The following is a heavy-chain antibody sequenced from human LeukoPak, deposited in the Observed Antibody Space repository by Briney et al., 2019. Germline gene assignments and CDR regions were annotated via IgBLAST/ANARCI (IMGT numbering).Heavy chain of an antibody. V-gene: IGHV1-18*01. J-gene: IGHJ4*02. D-gene: IGHD4-17*01. Sequence: ASVKVSCKASGYTFTSYGISWVRQAPGQGLEWMGWISAYNGNTNYAQKLQGRVTMTTDTSTSTAYMELRSLRSDDTAVYYCARRLCEEDYGDCGDYWGQGTLVTVSS. CDR3: ARRLCEEDYGDCGDY. CDR2: ISAYNGNT. CDR1: GYTFTSYG.